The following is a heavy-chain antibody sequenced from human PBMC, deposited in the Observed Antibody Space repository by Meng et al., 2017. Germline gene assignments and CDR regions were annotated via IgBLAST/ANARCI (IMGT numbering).Heavy chain of an antibody. Sequence: GGSLRLSCAASGFTFSSYAMSWVRQAPGKGLEWVANIKQDGSEKYYVDSVKGRFTISRDNAKNSLYLQMNSLRAEDTAVYYCARDFRIAVAGTSPRLWGQGTLVTVSS. D-gene: IGHD6-19*01. V-gene: IGHV3-7*01. CDR2: IKQDGSEK. J-gene: IGHJ4*02. CDR3: ARDFRIAVAGTSPRL. CDR1: GFTFSSYA.